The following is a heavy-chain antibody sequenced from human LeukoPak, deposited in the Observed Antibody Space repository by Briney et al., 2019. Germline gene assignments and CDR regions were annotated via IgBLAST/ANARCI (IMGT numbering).Heavy chain of an antibody. CDR1: GGTFSSYA. Sequence: SVKVSCKASGGTFSSYAISWVRQAPGQGLEWMGRIIPILGIANYAQKFQGRVTITADKSTSTAYMELSSLRSEGTAVYYCARDDHQSGYNDYWGQGTLVTVSS. CDR3: ARDDHQSGYNDY. V-gene: IGHV1-69*04. CDR2: IIPILGIA. D-gene: IGHD5-12*01. J-gene: IGHJ4*02.